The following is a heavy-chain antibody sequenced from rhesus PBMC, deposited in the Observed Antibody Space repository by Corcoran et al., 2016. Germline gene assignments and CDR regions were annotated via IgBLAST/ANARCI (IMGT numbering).Heavy chain of an antibody. V-gene: IGHV4S10*01. J-gene: IGHJ4*01. CDR2: KYGSSTST. CDR1: GGSISDSYR. CDR3: ARDNWGDYEVFDY. D-gene: IGHD3-34*01. Sequence: QVQLQESGPGVVKPSETLSLTCAVSGGSISDSYRWSWIRQPPGKGLEWIGYKYGSSTSTNFNPSRKSRVTVSKDTSKNQFSLKMSSVTAADTAVYYCARDNWGDYEVFDYWGQGVLVTVSS.